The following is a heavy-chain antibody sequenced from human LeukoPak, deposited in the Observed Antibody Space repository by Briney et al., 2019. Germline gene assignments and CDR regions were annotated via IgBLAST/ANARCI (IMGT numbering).Heavy chain of an antibody. D-gene: IGHD6-19*01. V-gene: IGHV4-39*07. CDR1: GGSISSSSYY. CDR2: IYYSGST. Sequence: SETLSLTCTVSGGSISSSSYYWGWIRQPPGKGLEWIGSIYYSGSTYYNPSLKSRVTISVDTSKNQFSLKLSSVTAADTAVYYCARDCKRYSSGWYMVSNYYYGMDVWGQGTTVTVSS. J-gene: IGHJ6*02. CDR3: ARDCKRYSSGWYMVSNYYYGMDV.